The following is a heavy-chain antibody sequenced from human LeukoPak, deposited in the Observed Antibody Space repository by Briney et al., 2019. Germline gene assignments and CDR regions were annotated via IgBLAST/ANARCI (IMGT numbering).Heavy chain of an antibody. Sequence: GGSLRLSCAASGFTFDDYGMSWVRQGPGKGLEWVSGINWNGDNTGYADSVKGRFTISRDNAKNSLYLQMNSLTAEDTAMYCCVRASHPGGWFDPWGQGTLVTVSS. D-gene: IGHD3-10*01. CDR3: VRASHPGGWFDP. CDR1: GFTFDDYG. V-gene: IGHV3-20*04. J-gene: IGHJ5*02. CDR2: INWNGDNT.